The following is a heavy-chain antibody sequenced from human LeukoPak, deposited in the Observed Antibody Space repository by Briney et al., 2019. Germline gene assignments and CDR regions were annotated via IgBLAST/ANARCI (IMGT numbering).Heavy chain of an antibody. CDR2: IFNTGNT. V-gene: IGHV4-59*11. J-gene: IGHJ4*02. Sequence: SETLSLTCSVSGGSINSHYWSWIRQPPGKRREWIGYIFNTGNTNYNPSLASRVTMSVDTSRAQFFLRLSPVTAADTAIYYCASRPADTTWYGVFDYWSRGTLVTVSS. D-gene: IGHD3-10*01. CDR1: GGSINSHY. CDR3: ASRPADTTWYGVFDY.